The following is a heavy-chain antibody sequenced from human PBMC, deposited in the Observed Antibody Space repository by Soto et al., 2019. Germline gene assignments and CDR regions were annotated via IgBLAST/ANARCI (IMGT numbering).Heavy chain of an antibody. D-gene: IGHD4-17*01. CDR2: INTGNGNS. Sequence: QVQLVQSGPEVKKPGASVKVSCKASGYTFTRYAMHWVRQAPGQGLEWMGWINTGNGNSNYSQKFQGRVTFTRDTAAPTAYMELTGLRPEDTAIYFCARNVDYFDPWGEGTLVTVSS. J-gene: IGHJ5*02. CDR3: ARNVDYFDP. V-gene: IGHV1-3*04. CDR1: GYTFTRYA.